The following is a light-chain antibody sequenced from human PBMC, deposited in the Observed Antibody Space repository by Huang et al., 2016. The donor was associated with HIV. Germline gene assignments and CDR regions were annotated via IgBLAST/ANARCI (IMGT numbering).Light chain of an antibody. J-gene: IGKJ1*01. V-gene: IGKV3-15*01. CDR1: QSFSNN. CDR3: QQYNNWPGT. Sequence: EIVMTQSPATLSVSPGERATLSCWASQSFSNNLAWYQQKPGKAPRLLIYGASTRATGIPARFSGSGSGTEFTLTISSLQSEDFAVYYCQQYNNWPGTFGQGTKVEIK. CDR2: GAS.